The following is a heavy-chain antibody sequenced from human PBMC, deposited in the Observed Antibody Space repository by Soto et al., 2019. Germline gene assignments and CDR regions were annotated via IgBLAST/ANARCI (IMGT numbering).Heavy chain of an antibody. D-gene: IGHD6-6*01. V-gene: IGHV4-34*01. J-gene: IGHJ4*02. CDR2: INHSGST. CDR3: ARVSGSGDQYSSSSIPFDY. CDR1: GGSFSGYY. Sequence: PSETLSLTCAVYGGSFSGYYWSWIRQHPGKGLEWIGEINHSGSTNYNPSLKSRVTISVDTSKNQFSLKLSSVTAADTAVYYCARVSGSGDQYSSSSIPFDYWGQGTLVTVSS.